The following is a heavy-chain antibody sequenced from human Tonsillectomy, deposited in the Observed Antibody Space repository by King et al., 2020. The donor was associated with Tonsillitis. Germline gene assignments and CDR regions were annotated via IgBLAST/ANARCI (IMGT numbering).Heavy chain of an antibody. CDR2: INPSSGST. D-gene: IGHD3-22*01. CDR3: AREQSDYYDSSGYTSYGFDI. J-gene: IGHJ3*02. Sequence: QLVQSGAEVKKPGASVKVSCKASGYTFTSYYMHWVRQAPGQGLEWMGIINPSSGSTSYAQKFQGRVTMTRDTSTSTAYMELSSLRSEDTAVYYCAREQSDYYDSSGYTSYGFDIWGQGTMVTVSS. V-gene: IGHV1-46*01. CDR1: GYTFTSYY.